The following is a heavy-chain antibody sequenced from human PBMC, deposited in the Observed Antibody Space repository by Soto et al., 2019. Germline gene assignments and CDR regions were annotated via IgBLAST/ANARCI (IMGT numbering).Heavy chain of an antibody. CDR3: AKVIVEWELLNAFDS. D-gene: IGHD1-26*01. J-gene: IGHJ4*02. Sequence: EVQLLESGGGLVQPGGSLRLSCAASGFSFSSYAMGWVRQAPGKGLEGVSGIRGRDGTTYYADSVKGRFTISRDNSKNTLYLQMDSLRAEDTAIYYCAKVIVEWELLNAFDSWGQGTLVTVSS. CDR1: GFSFSSYA. CDR2: IRGRDGTT. V-gene: IGHV3-23*01.